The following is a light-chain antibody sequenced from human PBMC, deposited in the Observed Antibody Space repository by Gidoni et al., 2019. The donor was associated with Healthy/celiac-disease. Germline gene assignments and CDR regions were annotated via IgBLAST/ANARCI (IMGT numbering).Light chain of an antibody. CDR1: QGISSY. CDR3: QQLNSYPRT. CDR2: AAS. J-gene: IGKJ1*01. Sequence: DIQSTESPSFLSASVGGRVTINCRASQGISSYLAWYQQKPGKAPKLLIYAASTLQSGVPSRFSGSGSGTEFTLTISSLQPEDFATYYCQQLNSYPRTFGQGTKVEIK. V-gene: IGKV1-9*01.